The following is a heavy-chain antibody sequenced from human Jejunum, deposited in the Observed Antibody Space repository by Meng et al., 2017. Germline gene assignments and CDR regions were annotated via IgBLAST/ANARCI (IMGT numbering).Heavy chain of an antibody. CDR3: AKHVANYYDSSGYYYLDH. Sequence: GESLKISCAASGFTFSSSAMSWVRQTPGKGLEWVSSLSGTGGSTYYADSVKGRFTISRDNSKNTLFLHVNSLRAEDTAVYYCAKHVANYYDSSGYYYLDHWGQGTLVTSPQ. CDR1: GFTFSSSA. J-gene: IGHJ4*02. CDR2: LSGTGGST. V-gene: IGHV3-23*01. D-gene: IGHD3-22*01.